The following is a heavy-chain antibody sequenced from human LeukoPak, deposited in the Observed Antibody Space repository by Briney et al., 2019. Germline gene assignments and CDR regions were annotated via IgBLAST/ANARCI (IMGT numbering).Heavy chain of an antibody. CDR1: GYTFTSYD. J-gene: IGHJ5*02. D-gene: IGHD2-15*01. CDR3: ARVMPTRYCSGGSCYPRFDP. Sequence: ASVKVSCKASGYTFTSYDISWVRQATGQGLEWMGWMNPNSGNTGYAQKFQGRVTMTRNTSISTAYMELSSLRSEDTAVYYCARVMPTRYCSGGSCYPRFDPWGQGTLVTVSS. V-gene: IGHV1-8*01. CDR2: MNPNSGNT.